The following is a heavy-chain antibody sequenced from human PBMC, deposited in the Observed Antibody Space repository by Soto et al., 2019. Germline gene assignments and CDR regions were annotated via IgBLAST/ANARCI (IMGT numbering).Heavy chain of an antibody. CDR1: GYTFTSYD. D-gene: IGHD3-10*01. J-gene: IGHJ6*02. Sequence: QVQLVQSGAEVKKPGASVKVSCKASGYTFTSYDINWVRQATGQGLEWMGWMNPNSGNTRYAQKFQGRVTMTRNTSISTAYMELSSLRSEDTAVYYCARGAGYYGSGSYNYYYYGMDVWGQGSTVTVSS. V-gene: IGHV1-8*01. CDR3: ARGAGYYGSGSYNYYYYGMDV. CDR2: MNPNSGNT.